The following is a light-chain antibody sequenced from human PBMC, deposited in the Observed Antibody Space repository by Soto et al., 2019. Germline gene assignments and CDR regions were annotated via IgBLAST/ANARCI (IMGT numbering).Light chain of an antibody. CDR2: DAS. CDR3: PQRSNWPGVLT. Sequence: EIVLPQSPATLSLSPGERATLSCRASPSVSSYLAWYQQKPGQAPMLLIYDASNRATGITARFSGSGSGTDVTLTISRLEPEDFAVYYWPQRSNWPGVLTCGGGTKVEIK. CDR1: PSVSSY. V-gene: IGKV3-11*01. J-gene: IGKJ4*01.